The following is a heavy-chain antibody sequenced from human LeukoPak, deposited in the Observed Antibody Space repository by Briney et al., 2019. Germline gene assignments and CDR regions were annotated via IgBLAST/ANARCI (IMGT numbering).Heavy chain of an antibody. CDR3: ARLAYCGGDCYLGGMDV. Sequence: SETLSLTCTVSGGSISSSSYYWGWIRQPPGKGLEWIGYIYYSGSTNYNPSLKSRVTISVDTSKNQFSLKLSSVTAADTAVYYCARLAYCGGDCYLGGMDVWGQGTTVTVSS. J-gene: IGHJ6*02. V-gene: IGHV4-61*05. D-gene: IGHD2-21*02. CDR1: GGSISSSSYY. CDR2: IYYSGST.